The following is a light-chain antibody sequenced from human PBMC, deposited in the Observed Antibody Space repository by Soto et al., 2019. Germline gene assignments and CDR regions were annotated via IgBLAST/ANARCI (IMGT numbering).Light chain of an antibody. Sequence: QSALTQPASVSGSPGQSITISCTGTSSDVGGYNYVSWYQQHPGKAPKLMIYDVSNRPSGVSNRFSGSKSGNTASLTISGLQAEDEADYYCGSYTSSSLVFGTGTKVTVL. J-gene: IGLJ1*01. V-gene: IGLV2-14*01. CDR3: GSYTSSSLV. CDR2: DVS. CDR1: SSDVGGYNY.